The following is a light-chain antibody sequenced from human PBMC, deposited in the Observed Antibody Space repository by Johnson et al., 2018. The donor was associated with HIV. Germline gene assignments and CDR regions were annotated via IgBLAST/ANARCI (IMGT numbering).Light chain of an antibody. V-gene: IGLV1-51*01. CDR1: SSNIGNNY. CDR2: DSN. CDR3: GTWDNSLSTGGV. J-gene: IGLJ1*01. Sequence: QSVLTQPPSVSAAPGQKVTISCSGSSSNIGNNYVSWYQQLPGTAPKLLIYDSNKRPSGIPDRFSGSKSGPSATLGIAGLQTGDEADDYFGTWDNSLSTGGVFGTGTKVTVL.